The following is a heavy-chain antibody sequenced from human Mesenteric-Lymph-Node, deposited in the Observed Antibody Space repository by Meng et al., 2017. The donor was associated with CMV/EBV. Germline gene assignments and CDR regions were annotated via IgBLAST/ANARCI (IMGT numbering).Heavy chain of an antibody. J-gene: IGHJ4*02. D-gene: IGHD3-9*01. Sequence: YTVTSDGISWVRRAPGQGLEWMGWISAYNGNTNYAQKLQGRVTMTTDTSTSTAYMELRSLRSDDTAVYYCARDHPDDKRYFDWMPIDYWGQGTLVTVS. V-gene: IGHV1-18*01. CDR3: ARDHPDDKRYFDWMPIDY. CDR2: ISAYNGNT. CDR1: YTVTSDG.